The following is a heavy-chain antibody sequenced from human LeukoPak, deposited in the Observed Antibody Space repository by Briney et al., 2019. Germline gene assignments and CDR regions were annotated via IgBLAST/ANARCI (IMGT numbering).Heavy chain of an antibody. CDR3: ARDDYDDSFFDY. J-gene: IGHJ4*02. CDR1: GFSFSSYT. D-gene: IGHD4-17*01. Sequence: GGSLRLSCAASGFSFSSYTMNWVRQAPGKGLEWVSSISSGSYIYYADSMKGRFTISRDNAENSLYLQMNSLRAEDTAVYYCARDDYDDSFFDYWGQGTLVTVSS. V-gene: IGHV3-21*01. CDR2: ISSGSYI.